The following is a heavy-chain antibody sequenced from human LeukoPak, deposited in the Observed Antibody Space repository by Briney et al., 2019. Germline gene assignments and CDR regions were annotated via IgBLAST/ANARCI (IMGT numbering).Heavy chain of an antibody. Sequence: GGSLRLSCAASGFTVGSNYMSWVRQAPGKGLEWVSVIYSGGSTYYADSVKGRFTISRDNSKNTLYLQMNSLRAEDTAVYYCAKDADSSGYYSFDYWGQGTLVTVSS. CDR2: IYSGGST. J-gene: IGHJ4*02. D-gene: IGHD3-22*01. CDR1: GFTVGSNY. V-gene: IGHV3-66*01. CDR3: AKDADSSGYYSFDY.